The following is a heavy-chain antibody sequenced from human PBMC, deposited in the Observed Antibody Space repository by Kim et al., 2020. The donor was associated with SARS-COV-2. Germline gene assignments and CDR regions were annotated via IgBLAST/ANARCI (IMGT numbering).Heavy chain of an antibody. CDR1: GFTFSSYG. D-gene: IGHD6-19*01. CDR2: ISYDGSNK. V-gene: IGHV3-30*18. CDR3: AKEVSGWYPDI. J-gene: IGHJ3*02. Sequence: GGSLRLSCAASGFTFSSYGMHWVRQAPGKGLEWVAVISYDGSNKYYADSVKGRFTISRDNSKNTLYLQMNSLRAEDTAVYYCAKEVSGWYPDIWGQGTMVTVSS.